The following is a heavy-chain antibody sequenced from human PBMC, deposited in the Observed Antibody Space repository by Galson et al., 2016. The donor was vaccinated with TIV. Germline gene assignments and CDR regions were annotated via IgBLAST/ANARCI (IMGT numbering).Heavy chain of an antibody. CDR3: AAVAGSSIDY. D-gene: IGHD6-19*01. CDR1: GFTFGSYG. V-gene: IGHV3-33*03. CDR2: IWYDGSNI. Sequence: SLRLSCAASGFTFGSYGMHWVRQAPVKGLEWVAAIWYDGSNIHYADSVKGRFTISRDNAKNSVYLQMNSLGADDSAVYYCAAVAGSSIDYWGQGTLVTVSS. J-gene: IGHJ4*02.